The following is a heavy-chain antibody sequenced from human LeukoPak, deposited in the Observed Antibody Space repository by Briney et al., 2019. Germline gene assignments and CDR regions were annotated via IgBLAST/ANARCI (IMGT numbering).Heavy chain of an antibody. CDR1: GGSISRSS. J-gene: IGHJ4*02. D-gene: IGHD3-16*01. CDR2: ISSSSSYI. V-gene: IGHV3-21*01. CDR3: ARAPLHVVMYHYFDY. Sequence: ETLSLTCSVSGGSISRSSYYWGWIRQPPGKGLEWVSSISSSSSYIHYADSVKGRFTISRDNAKNSLYVQMNSLRAEDTALYYCARAPLHVVMYHYFDYWGQGTLVTVSS.